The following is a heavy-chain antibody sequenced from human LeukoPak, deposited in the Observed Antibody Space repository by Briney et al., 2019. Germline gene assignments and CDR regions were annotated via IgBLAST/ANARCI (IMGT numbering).Heavy chain of an antibody. CDR3: AKDPSRWFGELSVGRLSDY. V-gene: IGHV3-23*01. Sequence: PGGSLRLSCAASEFTFSSYAMSWVRQAPGKGLEWVSAISGSGGSTYYADSVKGRFTISRDNSKNTLYLQMNSLRAEDTAVYYCAKDPSRWFGELSVGRLSDYWGQGTLVTVSS. J-gene: IGHJ4*02. CDR2: ISGSGGST. D-gene: IGHD3-10*01. CDR1: EFTFSSYA.